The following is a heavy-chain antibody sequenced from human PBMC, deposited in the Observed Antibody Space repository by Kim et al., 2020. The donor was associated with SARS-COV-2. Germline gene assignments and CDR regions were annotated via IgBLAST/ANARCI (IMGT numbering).Heavy chain of an antibody. J-gene: IGHJ4*02. V-gene: IGHV4-59*01. D-gene: IGHD6-13*01. CDR3: AREDYAGSWYSGIDY. Sequence: NPPLKSRVTISVDTSKNQVSLKLSSVSPADTAVYYCAREDYAGSWYSGIDYWSQGTLVTVSS.